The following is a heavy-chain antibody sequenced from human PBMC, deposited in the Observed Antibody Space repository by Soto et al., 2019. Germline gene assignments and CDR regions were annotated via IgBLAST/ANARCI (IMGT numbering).Heavy chain of an antibody. Sequence: QVQLVQSGAEVKKPGASVKVSCKASGYTFTGYYMHWVRQAPGQGLEWMGWINPNRGGTNYAQKVQGWVIMTRDTSISTPYMELSRLRSDDTAVYCCAATTVTTGHFDYWGQGTLVTVSS. CDR2: INPNRGGT. V-gene: IGHV1-2*04. CDR1: GYTFTGYY. CDR3: AATTVTTGHFDY. J-gene: IGHJ4*02. D-gene: IGHD4-17*01.